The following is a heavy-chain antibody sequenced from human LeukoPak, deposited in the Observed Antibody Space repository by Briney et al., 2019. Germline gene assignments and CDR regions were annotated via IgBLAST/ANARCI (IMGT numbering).Heavy chain of an antibody. Sequence: ASVKVSCKASGYTFTSYDIDWVRQATGQGLEWMGWMNPNSGNTGYAQKFQGRVTMTRNTSISTAYMELSSLRSEDTAVYYCARDSNIAAASLQTLVDWGQGTLVTVSS. D-gene: IGHD6-13*01. CDR3: ARDSNIAAASLQTLVD. CDR1: GYTFTSYD. V-gene: IGHV1-8*01. J-gene: IGHJ4*02. CDR2: MNPNSGNT.